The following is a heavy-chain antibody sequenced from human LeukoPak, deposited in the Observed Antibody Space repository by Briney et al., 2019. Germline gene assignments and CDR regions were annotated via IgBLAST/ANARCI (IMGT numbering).Heavy chain of an antibody. CDR1: GYTLTELS. D-gene: IGHD6-19*01. Sequence: ASVKVSCKVSGYTLTELSMHWVRQAPGKGLEWMGGFDPEDGETIYAQKFQGRVTMTEDTSTDTAYMEQSSLRSEDTAVYYCATDHGSGWPFDYWGQGTLVAVSS. CDR3: ATDHGSGWPFDY. V-gene: IGHV1-24*01. J-gene: IGHJ4*02. CDR2: FDPEDGET.